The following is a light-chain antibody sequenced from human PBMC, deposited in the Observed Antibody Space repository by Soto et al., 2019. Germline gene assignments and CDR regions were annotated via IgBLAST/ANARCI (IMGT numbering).Light chain of an antibody. CDR3: CSYAGSYTEV. CDR2: DVS. CDR1: SSDVGGYNY. J-gene: IGLJ1*01. V-gene: IGLV2-11*01. Sequence: QSVLTQPRSVSGSPGQSVTISCTGTSSDVGGYNYVSWYQPHPGKAPKLMIYDVSKRPSGVPDRFSGSKSGNTASLTISGLQAEDEADYYCCSYAGSYTEVFGTGTKVTVL.